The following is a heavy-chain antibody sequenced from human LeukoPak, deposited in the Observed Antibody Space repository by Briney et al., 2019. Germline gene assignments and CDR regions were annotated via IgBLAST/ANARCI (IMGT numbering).Heavy chain of an antibody. CDR1: GFTFSNYW. CDR3: ARGSRFGVVERDAFDI. D-gene: IGHD3-3*01. J-gene: IGHJ3*02. Sequence: GGSLRLSCAASGFTFSNYWMHWVRQAPGKGLVWVSRINSDGINTSYADSVKGRFTISRDNAKNSLFLQVNSLRAEDTATYYCARGSRFGVVERDAFDIWGQGTMVTVSS. V-gene: IGHV3-74*01. CDR2: INSDGINT.